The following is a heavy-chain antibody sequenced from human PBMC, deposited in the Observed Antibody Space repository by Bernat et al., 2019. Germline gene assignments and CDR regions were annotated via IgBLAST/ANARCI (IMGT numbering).Heavy chain of an antibody. CDR3: AIPYYDILTGYHDAFDI. D-gene: IGHD3-9*01. CDR1: GFTFSSYG. CDR2: RAYDGSNK. J-gene: IGHJ3*02. V-gene: IGHV3-30*03. Sequence: QVQLVESGGGVVQPGRSLRLSCAASGFTFSSYGMHWVRQAPGKGLEWVAVRAYDGSNKYYAASVKGRFTISRDNSKNTLYLQMNSLRSEDTAVYYCAIPYYDILTGYHDAFDIWGQGTMVTVSS.